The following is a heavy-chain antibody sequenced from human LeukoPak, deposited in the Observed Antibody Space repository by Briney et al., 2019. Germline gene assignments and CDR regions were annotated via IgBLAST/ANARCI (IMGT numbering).Heavy chain of an antibody. CDR1: GFTFSSYA. J-gene: IGHJ4*02. Sequence: GGSLRLSCAASGFTFSSYAMHWVRQAPGKGLEYVSAISSNGGSTYYANSVKGRFTISRDNSKNTLYLQMGSLRAEDMAVYYCARGGWIRLGELSSFDYWGQGTLVTVSS. CDR2: ISSNGGST. V-gene: IGHV3-64*01. D-gene: IGHD3-16*02. CDR3: ARGGWIRLGELSSFDY.